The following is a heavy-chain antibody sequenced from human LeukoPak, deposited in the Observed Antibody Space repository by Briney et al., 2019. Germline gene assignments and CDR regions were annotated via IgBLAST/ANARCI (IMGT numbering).Heavy chain of an antibody. J-gene: IGHJ4*02. CDR3: ARDRGYYDSSGYYPGY. CDR2: IIPIFGTA. D-gene: IGHD3-22*01. V-gene: IGHV1-69*05. Sequence: SVKVSCKASGGTFSIYAISWVRQAPGQGLEWMGGIIPIFGTANYAQKFQGRVTITTDESTSTAYMELSSLRSEDTAVYYCARDRGYYDSSGYYPGYWGQGTLVTVSS. CDR1: GGTFSIYA.